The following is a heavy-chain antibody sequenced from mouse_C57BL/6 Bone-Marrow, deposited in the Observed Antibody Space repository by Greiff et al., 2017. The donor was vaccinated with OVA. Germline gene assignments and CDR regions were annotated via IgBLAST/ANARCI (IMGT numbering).Heavy chain of an antibody. D-gene: IGHD2-1*01. CDR3: AKRKIYYGNEDD. CDR1: GYTFTSYG. CDR2: IYPRSGNT. Sequence: VQLQQSGAELARPGASVKLSCKASGYTFTSYGISWVKQRTGQGLEWIGAIYPRSGNTYYNEKFKGKATLTADKSSSTAYMELRSLTSEDSAVNVCAKRKIYYGNEDDWGQGTTLTVSS. V-gene: IGHV1-81*01. J-gene: IGHJ2*01.